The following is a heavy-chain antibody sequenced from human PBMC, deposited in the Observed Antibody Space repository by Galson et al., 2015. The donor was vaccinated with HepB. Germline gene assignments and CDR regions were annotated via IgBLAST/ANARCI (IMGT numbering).Heavy chain of an antibody. CDR1: GYTFMKHG. D-gene: IGHD6-6*01. CDR2: ISDYNDNT. V-gene: IGHV1-18*01. Sequence: SVKVSCKASGYTFMKHGISWVRQAPGQGLAWVGWISDYNDNTNYAQKLQGRVTMTTDTSTSTAYMELRSLRSDDTAVYYCARARYSSSPPDFWGQGTLVTVSS. J-gene: IGHJ4*02. CDR3: ARARYSSSPPDF.